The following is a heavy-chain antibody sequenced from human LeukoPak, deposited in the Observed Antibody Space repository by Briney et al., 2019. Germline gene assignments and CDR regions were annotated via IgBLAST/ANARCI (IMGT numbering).Heavy chain of an antibody. CDR1: GFPFSTYA. V-gene: IGHV3-23*01. J-gene: IGHJ4*02. CDR3: AKVFGYYDSRGYSQYFDY. Sequence: GGSLRLSCAASGFPFSTYAMSGVPQTPGKGTKCGSAITSSDGTTFYPDSVKGLFTISRDSSKNTLYLKINSLRAGDTAVYYCAKVFGYYDSRGYSQYFDYWGQGTLVTVSS. CDR2: ITSSDGTT. D-gene: IGHD3-22*01.